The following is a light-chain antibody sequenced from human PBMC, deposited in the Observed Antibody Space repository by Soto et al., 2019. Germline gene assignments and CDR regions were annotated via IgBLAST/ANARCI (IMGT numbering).Light chain of an antibody. CDR1: QSVINN. CDR2: AVS. Sequence: IVMTKSPATLSVSPGERATLSCRASQSVINNLAGYQQKPGPAPRRLIYAVSTRATGIPARLSGSGSWTEFTLNIMSLQSKVFAVYSTKQGVNQPWTFGQGT. J-gene: IGKJ1*01. V-gene: IGKV3D-15*01. CDR3: KQGVNQPWT.